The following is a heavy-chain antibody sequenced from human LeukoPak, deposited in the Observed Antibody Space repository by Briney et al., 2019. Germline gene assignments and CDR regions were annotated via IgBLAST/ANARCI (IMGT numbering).Heavy chain of an antibody. J-gene: IGHJ6*02. CDR3: ARLNYDYRYGMDV. Sequence: PAETLSLTCSVSGGSISTCYWSWIRQPPGKGLEWIGYICNSGSTTYNPSLRSRVTISVDTSKNQFSRKLSSVTAADTALYYCARLNYDYRYGMDVWGQGTTVIVSS. CDR1: GGSISTCY. CDR2: ICNSGST. V-gene: IGHV4-59*01.